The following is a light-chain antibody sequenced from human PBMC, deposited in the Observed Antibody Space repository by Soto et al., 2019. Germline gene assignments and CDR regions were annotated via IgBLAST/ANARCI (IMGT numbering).Light chain of an antibody. CDR2: DVN. J-gene: IGLJ1*01. V-gene: IGLV2-14*01. CDR1: SSDVGGYNY. Sequence: QSALTQPASVYGSPGQSITISCTGTSSDVGGYNYVSWYQQHPGKAPKLMIYDVNNRPSGVSNRFSGSKSGSTASLTISGLQAEDEADYYCSSYTNSIYVFGTGTKVTVL. CDR3: SSYTNSIYV.